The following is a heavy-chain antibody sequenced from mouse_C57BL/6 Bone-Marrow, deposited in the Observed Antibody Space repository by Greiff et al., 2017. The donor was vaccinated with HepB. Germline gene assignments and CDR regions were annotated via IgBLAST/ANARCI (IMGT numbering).Heavy chain of an antibody. CDR1: GFSLTSYA. J-gene: IGHJ3*01. CDR2: IWTGGGT. Sequence: VKLMESGPGLVAPSQSLSNTCTVSGFSLTSYAISWVRQPPGKGLEWLGVIWTGGGTNYNSALKSRMSISKENSKSQFFLKMNSLQTDDTARYYCARGGRAFAYWGQGTLVTVSA. V-gene: IGHV2-9-1*01. CDR3: ARGGRAFAY.